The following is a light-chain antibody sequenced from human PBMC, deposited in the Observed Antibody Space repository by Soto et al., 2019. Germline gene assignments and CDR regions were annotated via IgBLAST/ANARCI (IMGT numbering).Light chain of an antibody. CDR3: QSYDSSNPHVV. CDR2: EDN. CDR1: SGSIASNY. J-gene: IGLJ2*01. V-gene: IGLV6-57*04. Sequence: NFMLPQPHSVSESPGKTVTISCTRSSGSIASNYVQWYQQRPGSAPTTVIYEDNQRPSGVPDRFSGSIDSSSNSASLTISGLKTEDEADYYCQSYDSSNPHVVFGGGTKLTVL.